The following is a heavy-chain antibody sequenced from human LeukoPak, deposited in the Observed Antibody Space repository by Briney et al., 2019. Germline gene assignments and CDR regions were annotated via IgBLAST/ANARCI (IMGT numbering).Heavy chain of an antibody. D-gene: IGHD2-2*01. Sequence: ASVKVSCKAPGGTFSSYAISWVRQAPGQGLEWMGGIIPIFGTANYAQKFQGRVTITTDESTSTAYMELSSLRSEDTAVYYCARGIVVVPAAYYYMDVWGKGTTVTVSS. J-gene: IGHJ6*03. CDR1: GGTFSSYA. CDR2: IIPIFGTA. V-gene: IGHV1-69*05. CDR3: ARGIVVVPAAYYYMDV.